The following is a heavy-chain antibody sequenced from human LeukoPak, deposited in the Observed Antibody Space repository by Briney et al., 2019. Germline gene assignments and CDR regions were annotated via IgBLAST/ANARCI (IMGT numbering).Heavy chain of an antibody. CDR2: IKQDGSEK. CDR3: ARGSAMVRGVITFDYFDY. J-gene: IGHJ4*02. Sequence: GGSLRLSCAASGFTFSSYWMSWVRQAPGKGPEWVANIKQDGSEKYYVDSVKGRFTISRDNAKNSLYLQMNSLRAGDTAVYYCARGSAMVRGVITFDYFDYWGQGTLVTVSS. V-gene: IGHV3-7*01. D-gene: IGHD3-10*01. CDR1: GFTFSSYW.